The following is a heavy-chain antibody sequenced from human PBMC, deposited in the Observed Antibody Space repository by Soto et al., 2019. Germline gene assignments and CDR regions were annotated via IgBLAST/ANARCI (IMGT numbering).Heavy chain of an antibody. CDR2: IYYSGST. CDR3: ARDFGGYFDY. J-gene: IGHJ4*02. CDR1: GGSISSGGYY. D-gene: IGHD3-10*01. V-gene: IGHV4-31*03. Sequence: QVQLQESGPGLVKPSQTLSLTCTVSGGSISSGGYYWSWIRQHPGKGLEWIGYIYYSGSTYYNPSRKSRVTIAVDTSKNQCSLKLSSVTAADTAVYYCARDFGGYFDYWGQGTLVTVSS.